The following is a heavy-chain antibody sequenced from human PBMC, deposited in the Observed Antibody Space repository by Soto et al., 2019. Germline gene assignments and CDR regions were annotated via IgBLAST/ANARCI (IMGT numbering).Heavy chain of an antibody. CDR2: MNPNSGNT. J-gene: IGHJ3*02. CDR3: ATLRYGDASQDYAFDI. V-gene: IGHV1-8*01. D-gene: IGHD4-17*01. Sequence: QVQLVQSGAEVKKPGASVKVSCKASGYTFTSYDINWVRQATGQGLKWMGWMNPNSGNTGYAQKFQGRVTMTRNTSISTAYMELSSLRSEDTAVYYCATLRYGDASQDYAFDIWGQGTMVTVSS. CDR1: GYTFTSYD.